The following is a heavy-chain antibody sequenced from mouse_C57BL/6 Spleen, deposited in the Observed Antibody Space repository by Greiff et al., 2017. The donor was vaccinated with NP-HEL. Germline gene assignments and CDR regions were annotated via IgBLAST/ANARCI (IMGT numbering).Heavy chain of an antibody. D-gene: IGHD4-1*01. V-gene: IGHV3-6*01. Sequence: VQLKESGPGLVKPSQSLSLTCSVTGYSITSGYYWNWIRQFPGNKLEWMGYISYDGSNNYNPSLKNRISITRDTSKNQFFLKLNSVTTEDTATYYCAREDDTGGFAYWGQGTLVTVSA. CDR1: GYSITSGYY. CDR3: AREDDTGGFAY. CDR2: ISYDGSN. J-gene: IGHJ3*01.